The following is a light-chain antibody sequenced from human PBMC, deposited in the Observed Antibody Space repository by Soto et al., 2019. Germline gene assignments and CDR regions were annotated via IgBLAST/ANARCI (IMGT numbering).Light chain of an antibody. J-gene: IGKJ1*01. Sequence: DIVLTQSPGALSLSPRERATLSCRASQSVSSSYLAWYQQKPGQAPRLLIYGASTRATGIPDRFSGSGSGTDFTLTISRLEPEDFAVYYCQQYGSSPRTFGQGTKVDIK. V-gene: IGKV3-20*01. CDR2: GAS. CDR3: QQYGSSPRT. CDR1: QSVSSSY.